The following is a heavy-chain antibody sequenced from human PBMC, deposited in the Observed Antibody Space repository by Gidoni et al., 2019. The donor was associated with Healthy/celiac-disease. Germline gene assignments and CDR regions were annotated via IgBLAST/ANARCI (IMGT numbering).Heavy chain of an antibody. CDR2: IYHSGST. CDR3: ARDPGYCSSTSCMNWFDP. V-gene: IGHV4-4*02. J-gene: IGHJ5*02. CDR1: GGSISNSNW. D-gene: IGHD2-2*01. Sequence: QVQLQESGPGLVKPSGTLSLTCAVSGGSISNSNWWSWVRQPPGKGLDWIGEIYHSGSTNYNPSLKSRVTISVDKSKNQFSLKLSSVTAADTAVYYCARDPGYCSSTSCMNWFDPWGQGTLVTVSS.